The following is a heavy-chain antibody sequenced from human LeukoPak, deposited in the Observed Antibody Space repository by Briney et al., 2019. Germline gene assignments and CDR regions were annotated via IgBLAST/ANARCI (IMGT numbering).Heavy chain of an antibody. CDR3: ARGPDPGKVGAAIYYYGMDV. V-gene: IGHV4-34*01. J-gene: IGHJ6*02. Sequence: SETPSLTCAVYGGSFSGYYWSWIRQPPGKGLEWFGEINHSGSTNYNPSLKSRVTISVDTSKNQFSLNLSSVTAADTAVYYCARGPDPGKVGAAIYYYGMDVWGQGTTVTVSS. D-gene: IGHD1-26*01. CDR1: GGSFSGYY. CDR2: INHSGST.